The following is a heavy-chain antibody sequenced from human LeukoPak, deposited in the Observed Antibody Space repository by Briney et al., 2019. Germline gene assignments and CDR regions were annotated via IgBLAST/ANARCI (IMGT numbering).Heavy chain of an antibody. CDR2: IRYDGSNK. D-gene: IGHD3-10*01. J-gene: IGHJ4*02. CDR1: GFTFSSYG. CDR3: AKDTDYYGSGSYSY. Sequence: GGSLRLSCAASGFTFSSYGMHWVRQAPGKGLEWVAFIRYDGSNKYYADSVKGRFTISRDNSKNTLYLQMNSLRPEDTAVYYCAKDTDYYGSGSYSYWGQGTLVTVSS. V-gene: IGHV3-30*02.